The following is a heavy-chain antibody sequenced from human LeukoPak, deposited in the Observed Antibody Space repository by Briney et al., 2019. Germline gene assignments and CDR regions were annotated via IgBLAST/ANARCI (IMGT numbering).Heavy chain of an antibody. CDR1: GYTFTGYW. V-gene: IGHV1-46*01. J-gene: IGHJ5*02. Sequence: WASLRVSCKAFGYTFTGYWMRWVRQAPGQGPEWMGVIRPSGGATIYAQKFKGRVTLTRDMSTSTDYLELSSLRAEDTAVYYCARDKLVRDEAWWFNPWGQGTLVTVSS. D-gene: IGHD4/OR15-4a*01. CDR3: ARDKLVRDEAWWFNP. CDR2: IRPSGGAT.